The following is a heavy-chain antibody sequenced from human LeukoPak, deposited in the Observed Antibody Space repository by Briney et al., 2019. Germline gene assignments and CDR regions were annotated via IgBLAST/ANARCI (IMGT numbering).Heavy chain of an antibody. J-gene: IGHJ5*02. CDR1: GGSFSGYY. CDR3: ARVVVTAPPGYNWFDP. D-gene: IGHD2-21*02. V-gene: IGHV4-34*01. Sequence: SETLSLTCAVYGGSFSGYYWSWIRQPPGKGLEWIGEINHNGSTNYNPSLKSRVTISVDTSKNQFSLKLSSVTAADTAVYYCARVVVTAPPGYNWFDPWGQGTLVTVSS. CDR2: INHNGST.